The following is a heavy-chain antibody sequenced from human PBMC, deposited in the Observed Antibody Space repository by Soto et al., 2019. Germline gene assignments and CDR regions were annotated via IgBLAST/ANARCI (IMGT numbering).Heavy chain of an antibody. CDR1: GFTFKNYD. CDR2: ISYDGSKK. J-gene: IGHJ3*02. Sequence: SPRLSCTASGFTFKNYDMYWVRQAPGKGLEWVALISYDGSKKYYGDAVKGRFTISRDNSKDTLHLQMSSLKTEDTAVYYCAILHSGSYVFDIWCKGTMLTVSS. V-gene: IGHV3-30*03. D-gene: IGHD1-26*01. CDR3: AILHSGSYVFDI.